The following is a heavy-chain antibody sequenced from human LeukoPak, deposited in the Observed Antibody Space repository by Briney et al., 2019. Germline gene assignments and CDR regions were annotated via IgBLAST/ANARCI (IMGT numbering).Heavy chain of an antibody. CDR1: GFTFDDYG. CDR3: ARRSGVAVAGAFDY. J-gene: IGHJ4*02. V-gene: IGHV3-23*01. Sequence: GGSLRLSCAASGFTFDDYGMSWVRQGPGKGLEWVSGISGSGDSTYYADSVKGRFTISRDNSKNTLYLQMNSPRAEDTAVYFCARRSGVAVAGAFDYWGQGTLVTVSS. D-gene: IGHD6-19*01. CDR2: ISGSGDST.